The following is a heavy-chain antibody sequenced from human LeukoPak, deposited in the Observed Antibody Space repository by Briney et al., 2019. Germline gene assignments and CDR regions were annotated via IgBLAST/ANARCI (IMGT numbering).Heavy chain of an antibody. CDR2: ISSSSSYI. CDR1: GFPFSSYS. CDR3: ARGISSSGWYDY. J-gene: IGHJ4*02. D-gene: IGHD6-19*01. V-gene: IGHV3-21*01. Sequence: GGSLILSCAASGFPFSSYSMNWVRQAPGKGLEWVSSISSSSSYIYYADSVKGRFTISRDNAKNSLYLQMNSLRAEDTAVYYCARGISSSGWYDYWGQGTLVTVSS.